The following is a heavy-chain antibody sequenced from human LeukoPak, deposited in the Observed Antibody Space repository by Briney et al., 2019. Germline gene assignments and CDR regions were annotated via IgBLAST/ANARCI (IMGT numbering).Heavy chain of an antibody. J-gene: IGHJ4*02. CDR1: GFTFGDYA. V-gene: IGHV3-49*04. D-gene: IGHD1-1*01. Sequence: PGGSLRLSCTASGFTFGDYAMSWVRQAPGKGLEWVGFIRSKAYGGTTEYAASVKGRFTISRDDSKSIAYLQMNSLKTEDTAVYYCTRVKRRPGAFDYWGQGTLVTVSS. CDR3: TRVKRRPGAFDY. CDR2: IRSKAYGGTT.